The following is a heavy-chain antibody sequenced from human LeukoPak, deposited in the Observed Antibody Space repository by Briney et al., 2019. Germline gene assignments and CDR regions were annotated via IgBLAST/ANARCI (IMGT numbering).Heavy chain of an antibody. CDR1: GYSFTSYW. CDR3: AKTLAYCGGDCYPLYFDY. Sequence: GESLKISCKGSGYSFTSYWIGWVRQMPGKGLEWMGIIYPGDSDTRYSPSFQGQVTISAGKSISTAYLQWSSLKASDTAMYYCAKTLAYCGGDCYPLYFDYWGQGTLVTVSS. J-gene: IGHJ4*02. D-gene: IGHD2-21*02. CDR2: IYPGDSDT. V-gene: IGHV5-51*01.